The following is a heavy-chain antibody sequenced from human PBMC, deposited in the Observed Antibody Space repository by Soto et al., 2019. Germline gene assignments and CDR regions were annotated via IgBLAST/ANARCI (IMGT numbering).Heavy chain of an antibody. J-gene: IGHJ6*02. V-gene: IGHV1-8*01. CDR3: VRYKDYYSGMDV. CDR2: MNPNSGYT. CDR1: GYTFTSYD. D-gene: IGHD1-20*01. Sequence: ASVKVSCKASGYTFTSYDIHWVRQATGQGLEWVGWMNPNSGYTNYAQKLQGRVAMTRDNSKTTPYMELSSLRYEDTAVYYRVRYKDYYSGMDVWGQGTSVPVSS.